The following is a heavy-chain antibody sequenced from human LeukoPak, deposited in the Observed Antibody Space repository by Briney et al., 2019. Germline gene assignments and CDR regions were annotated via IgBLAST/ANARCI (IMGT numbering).Heavy chain of an antibody. D-gene: IGHD2-15*01. CDR3: ARATLGYCSGGSCYNSHFDY. CDR2: INPNSGGT. V-gene: IGHV1-2*02. CDR1: GYTFTGYY. Sequence: ASVKVSCKASGYTFTGYYMHWVRQAPGQGLEWMGWINPNSGGTNYAQKFQGRVTITADESTSTAYMELSSLRSEDTAVYYCARATLGYCSGGSCYNSHFDYWGQGTLVTVSS. J-gene: IGHJ4*02.